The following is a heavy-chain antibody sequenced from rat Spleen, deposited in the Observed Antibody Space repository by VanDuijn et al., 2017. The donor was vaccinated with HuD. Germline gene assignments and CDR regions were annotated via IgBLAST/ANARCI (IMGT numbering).Heavy chain of an antibody. J-gene: IGHJ4*01. CDR1: GFTFNNYW. CDR2: ITNTGGST. CDR3: TRDRYYSSYIYVMDA. V-gene: IGHV5-31*01. D-gene: IGHD1-2*01. Sequence: EVQLVESGGGLVQPGRSLKLSCVASGFTFNNYWMTWIRQAPGKGLEWVASITNTGGSTYYPDSVKGRFTISRDNAKSTLYLQMNSLRSEDTATDYCTRDRYYSSYIYVMDAWGQGASVTVSS.